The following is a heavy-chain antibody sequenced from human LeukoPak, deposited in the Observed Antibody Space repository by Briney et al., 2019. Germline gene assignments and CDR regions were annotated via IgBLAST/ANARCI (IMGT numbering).Heavy chain of an antibody. Sequence: SETLSLTCAVSGGSMTTYYWRWIRQPPGKGLAWIGYIYYTGSTNYNPSLKSRVTISVDTSRNQFSLKMTSVTASDTAVYYCAIDKEGGYINFDYWGQGTLVTVSS. CDR2: IYYTGST. CDR3: AIDKEGGYINFDY. CDR1: GGSMTTYY. J-gene: IGHJ4*02. D-gene: IGHD5-12*01. V-gene: IGHV4-59*12.